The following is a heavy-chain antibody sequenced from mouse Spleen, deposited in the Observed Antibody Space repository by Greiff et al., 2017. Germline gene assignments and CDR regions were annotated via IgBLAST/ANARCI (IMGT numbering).Heavy chain of an antibody. J-gene: IGHJ3*01. CDR2: INSNGGST. V-gene: IGHV5-6-3*01. D-gene: IGHD1-1*01. Sequence: EVMLVESGGGLVQPGGSLKLSCAASGFTFSSYGMSWVRQTPDKRLELVATINSNGGSTYYPDSVKGRFTISRDNAKNTLYLQLSSLKSEDTAMYYCAKYYYGPFAYWGKGTLVTVSA. CDR1: GFTFSSYG. CDR3: AKYYYGPFAY.